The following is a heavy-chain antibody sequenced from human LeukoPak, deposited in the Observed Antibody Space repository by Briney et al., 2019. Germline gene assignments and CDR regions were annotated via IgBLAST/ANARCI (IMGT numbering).Heavy chain of an antibody. D-gene: IGHD4-17*01. V-gene: IGHV1-18*01. CDR1: GYTFTSYG. Sequence: ASVKVSCKASGYTFTSYGISWVRQAPGQGLEWMGWISAYNGNTNYAQKFQGRVTMTRNTSISTAYMELSSLRSEDTAVYYCAGYHGDYILIDWGQGTLVTVSS. CDR3: AGYHGDYILID. CDR2: ISAYNGNT. J-gene: IGHJ4*02.